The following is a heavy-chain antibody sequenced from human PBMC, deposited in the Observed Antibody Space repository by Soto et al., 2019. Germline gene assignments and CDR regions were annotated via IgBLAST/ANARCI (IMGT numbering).Heavy chain of an antibody. J-gene: IGHJ4*02. D-gene: IGHD5-12*01. CDR3: ARDSPIGSTFSGYDAIDS. Sequence: QVQLVQSGAEVKKPGSSVKVSCKASGGTFSTSTFTWVRQAPGQGLEWMGRTIPLLNVADYAQDFQGRLTITADKSTSTTYMELTSLTSKDTAVDYCARDSPIGSTFSGYDAIDSWGQGTLVTVSS. CDR2: TIPLLNVA. CDR1: GGTFSTST. V-gene: IGHV1-69*08.